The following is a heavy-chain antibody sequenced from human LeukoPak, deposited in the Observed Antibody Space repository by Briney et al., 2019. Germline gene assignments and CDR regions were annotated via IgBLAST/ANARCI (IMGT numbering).Heavy chain of an antibody. D-gene: IGHD3-9*01. CDR2: IYPGDSDT. CDR3: ARHHLSSRRPNYDILTGYYFDY. V-gene: IGHV5-51*01. CDR1: GYSYTSYW. J-gene: IGHJ4*02. Sequence: GESLKISCKGSGYSYTSYWIGWVRQMPGKGLEWIGIIYPGDSDTRYSPSFQGQVTISADKSISTAYLQWSSPKASDTAMYYCARHHLSSRRPNYDILTGYYFDYWGQGTLATVSS.